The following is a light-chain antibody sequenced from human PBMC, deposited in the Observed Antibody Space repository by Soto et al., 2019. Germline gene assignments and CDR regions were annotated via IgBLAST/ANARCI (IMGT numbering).Light chain of an antibody. V-gene: IGKV3-11*01. CDR2: DAS. J-gene: IGKJ3*01. CDR3: HQRSTWPFT. Sequence: EIVLTQSPATLSLSPWERATLSCRASQSISSYLAWYQQKPDQAPRLLIYDASNRATGIPARFSGSGSGTDFTLTISSLEPEDFAVYYCHQRSTWPFTFGPGTKGDIK. CDR1: QSISSY.